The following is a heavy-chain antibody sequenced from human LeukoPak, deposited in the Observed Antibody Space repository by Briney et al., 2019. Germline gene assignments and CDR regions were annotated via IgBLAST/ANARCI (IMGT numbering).Heavy chain of an antibody. Sequence: GGTLRLSCAASGFTFSSYGMSWVRQAPGKGLEWVSAISGSGGSTYYADSVKGRFTISRDNSKNTLYLQMNSLRAEDTAVYYCAKVVRYFDWSFYFDYWGQGTLVTVSS. CDR2: ISGSGGST. CDR1: GFTFSSYG. V-gene: IGHV3-23*01. CDR3: AKVVRYFDWSFYFDY. D-gene: IGHD3-9*01. J-gene: IGHJ4*02.